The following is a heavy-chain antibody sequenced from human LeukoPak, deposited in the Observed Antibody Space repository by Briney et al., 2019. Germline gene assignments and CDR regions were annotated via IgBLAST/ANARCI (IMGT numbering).Heavy chain of an antibody. CDR2: IYPGDSDT. J-gene: IGHJ4*02. CDR1: GYRFTSYW. V-gene: IGHV5-51*01. CDR3: ARQSHDFWSSYYVY. Sequence: GESLKISCKGSGYRFTSYWIGWVRQMPGKGLEWLGIIYPGDSDTRYSPSFQGQVTISADKSISTAYLQWSSLKASDTAMYYCARQSHDFWSSYYVYWGQGTLVTVSS. D-gene: IGHD3-3*01.